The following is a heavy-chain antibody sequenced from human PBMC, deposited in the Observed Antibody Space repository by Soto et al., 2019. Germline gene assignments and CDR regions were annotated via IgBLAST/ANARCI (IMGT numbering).Heavy chain of an antibody. CDR2: IIPIFGTA. CDR1: GGTFSSYA. Sequence: SVNLSWKASGGTFSSYAIRWVRHAPGQGLEWMGGIIPIFGTANYAQRFQGRLTITGDKSTRKAYMELSSLRSEDTAVYYCARVNDFTYYFYGMGVGGKGTTVTVSS. CDR3: ARVNDFTYYFYGMGV. V-gene: IGHV1-69*06. D-gene: IGHD3-3*01. J-gene: IGHJ6*04.